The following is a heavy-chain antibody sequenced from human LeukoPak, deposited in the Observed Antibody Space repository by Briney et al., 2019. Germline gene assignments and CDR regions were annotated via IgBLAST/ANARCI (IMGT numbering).Heavy chain of an antibody. J-gene: IGHJ6*02. CDR3: AREMVKLYYGMDV. Sequence: ASVKVSCTASGYTFTSYYMHWVRQAPGQGLEWMGIINPSGGSTSYAQKFQGRVTMTRDTSTSTVYMELSSLRSEDTAVYYCAREMVKLYYGMDVWGQGTTVTVSS. CDR1: GYTFTSYY. D-gene: IGHD2-21*01. V-gene: IGHV1-46*01. CDR2: INPSGGST.